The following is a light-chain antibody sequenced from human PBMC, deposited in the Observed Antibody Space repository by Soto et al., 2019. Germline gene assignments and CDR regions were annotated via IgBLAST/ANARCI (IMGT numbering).Light chain of an antibody. J-gene: IGLJ1*01. CDR1: SSDVGDYNY. Sequence: QSALTQPASVSGSPGQSITISCTGTSSDVGDYNYVSWYQQHPGKAPKLVIFGVSDRPSGVSNRFSGSKSGNTASLTISGLQAEDEADYYCSSYTSSSTRVFGTGTKLTVL. CDR3: SSYTSSSTRV. V-gene: IGLV2-14*01. CDR2: GVS.